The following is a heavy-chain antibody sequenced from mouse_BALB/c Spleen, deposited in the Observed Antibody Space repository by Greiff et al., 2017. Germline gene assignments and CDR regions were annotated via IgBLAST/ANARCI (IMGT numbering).Heavy chain of an antibody. CDR1: GDSITSGY. CDR2: ISYSGST. Sequence: EVKLMESGPSLVKPSQTLSLTCSVTGDSITSGYWNWIRKFPGNKLEYMGYISYSGSTYYNPSLKSRISITRDTSKNQYYLQLNSVTTEDTATYYCARYPLTGYAMDYWGQGTSVTVSS. J-gene: IGHJ4*01. CDR3: ARYPLTGYAMDY. D-gene: IGHD4-1*01. V-gene: IGHV3-8*02.